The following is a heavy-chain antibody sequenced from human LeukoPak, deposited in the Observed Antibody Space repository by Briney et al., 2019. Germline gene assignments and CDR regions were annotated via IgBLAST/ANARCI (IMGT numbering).Heavy chain of an antibody. CDR3: ARVGPGGNSNY. J-gene: IGHJ4*02. Sequence: SXXLSLTCTVSGGSISSYYWRWIRQPPGKGLEWIGYIYYSGSTNYNPSLKSRVTISVDTSKKQFSLKLSSVTAADTAVYYCARVGPGGNSNYWGQGTLVTVSS. CDR2: IYYSGST. CDR1: GGSISSYY. D-gene: IGHD4-23*01. V-gene: IGHV4-59*01.